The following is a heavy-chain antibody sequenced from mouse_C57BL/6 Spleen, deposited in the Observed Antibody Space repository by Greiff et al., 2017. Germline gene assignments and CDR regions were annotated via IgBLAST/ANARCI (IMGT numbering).Heavy chain of an antibody. CDR2: IDPSDSYT. Sequence: QVQLQQPGAELVKPGASVKLSCKASGYTFTSYWMQWVKQRPGQGLEWIGEIDPSDSYTNYNQKFKGKATLTADTSSSPAYMQRSSMTSEDSAVYYCARGGGTAGVADLDFDFWGTGTTVTVSS. CDR3: ARGGGTAGVADLDFDF. CDR1: GYTFTSYW. J-gene: IGHJ1*03. D-gene: IGHD1-1*01. V-gene: IGHV1-50*01.